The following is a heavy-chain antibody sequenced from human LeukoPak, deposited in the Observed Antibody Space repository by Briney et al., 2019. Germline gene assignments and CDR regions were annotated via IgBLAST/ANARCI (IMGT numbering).Heavy chain of an antibody. CDR2: INPSGGST. D-gene: IGHD3-10*01. CDR3: GRDDGFDWSDP. J-gene: IGHJ5*02. Sequence: GASVKVSCKASGYTFTSYYMHWVRQAPGQGLEWMGIINPSGGSTSYAQKLQGRVTMTRDTSTSTAYMELRSLRSDDTAVYYCGRDDGFDWSDPGGKGTLFTVS. CDR1: GYTFTSYY. V-gene: IGHV1-46*04.